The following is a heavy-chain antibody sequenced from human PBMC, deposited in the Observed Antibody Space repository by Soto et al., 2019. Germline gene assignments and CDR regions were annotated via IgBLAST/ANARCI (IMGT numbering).Heavy chain of an antibody. CDR3: AKGRAPLHDYGDPALDY. J-gene: IGHJ4*02. V-gene: IGHV3-30*18. CDR2: ISYDGSNK. CDR1: GFTFSSYG. D-gene: IGHD4-17*01. Sequence: PGGSLRLSCAASGFTFSSYGMHWVRQAPGKGLEWVAVISYDGSNKYYADSVKGRFTISRDNSKNTLYLQMNSLRAEDTAVYYCAKGRAPLHDYGDPALDYWGQGTLVTVSS.